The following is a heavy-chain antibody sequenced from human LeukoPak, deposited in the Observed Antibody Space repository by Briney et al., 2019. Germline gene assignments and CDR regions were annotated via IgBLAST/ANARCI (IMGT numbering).Heavy chain of an antibody. J-gene: IGHJ5*02. CDR1: GYTFTGYY. D-gene: IGHD1-26*01. V-gene: IGHV1-2*02. CDR3: ARSYSGSYYSSWFDP. Sequence: GPSVKVSCKASGYTFTGYYMHWVRQAPGQGLEWMGWINPNSGGTNYAQKFQGRVTMTRDTSISTAYMELSRLRSDDTAVYYCARSYSGSYYSSWFDPWGQGTLVTVSS. CDR2: INPNSGGT.